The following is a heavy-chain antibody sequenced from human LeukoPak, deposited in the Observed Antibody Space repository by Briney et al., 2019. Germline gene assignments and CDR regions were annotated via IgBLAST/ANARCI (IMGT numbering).Heavy chain of an antibody. CDR1: GFMFSNYG. D-gene: IGHD4-17*01. V-gene: IGHV3-30*03. J-gene: IGHJ4*02. CDR2: ISYDGSNK. Sequence: GGSLRLSCAASGFMFSNYGIQWVRQAPGKGLEWVAVISYDGSNKYYAVSVKGRFTISRDNSKNTLYLQMNSLRAEDTAVYYCARYVTTVTYFDHWGQGTLVTVSS. CDR3: ARYVTTVTYFDH.